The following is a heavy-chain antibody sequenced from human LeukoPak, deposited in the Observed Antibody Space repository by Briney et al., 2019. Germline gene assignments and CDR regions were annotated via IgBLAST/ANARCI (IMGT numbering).Heavy chain of an antibody. V-gene: IGHV6-1*01. CDR2: TYYRSKWYN. D-gene: IGHD5-18*01. Sequence: SQTLSLTCAISGDSVSSNSAAWNWIRQSPSRGLEWPGRTYYRSKWYNDYAVSVKSRITINPNTSKNQFSLQLNSVTPEDTAVYYCAREDTAMVFGDYYYYGMDVWGQGTTVTVSS. CDR3: AREDTAMVFGDYYYYGMDV. J-gene: IGHJ6*02. CDR1: GDSVSSNSAA.